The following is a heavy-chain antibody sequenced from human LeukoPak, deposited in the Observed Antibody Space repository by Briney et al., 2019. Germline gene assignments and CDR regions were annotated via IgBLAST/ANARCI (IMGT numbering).Heavy chain of an antibody. J-gene: IGHJ3*02. Sequence: GGSLRLSCAASGFTFSSYWMSWVRQAPGKGLERVAKIKQDGSEKYYVDSVRGRFTISRDNAKNSLYLQMNSLRAEDTAVYYCARDRTLITIFGVVTNAFDIWGQGTMVTVSS. CDR2: IKQDGSEK. V-gene: IGHV3-7*01. CDR3: ARDRTLITIFGVVTNAFDI. CDR1: GFTFSSYW. D-gene: IGHD3-3*01.